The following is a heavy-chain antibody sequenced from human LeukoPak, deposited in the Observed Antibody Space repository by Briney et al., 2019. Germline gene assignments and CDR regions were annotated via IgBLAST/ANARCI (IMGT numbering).Heavy chain of an antibody. CDR3: ARGFNYGMDL. Sequence: PSETLSLTCGVYGGSFNDYYWSWIRQPPGNGLEWIGEINHSGSTNYNPSLKSRVTISVDTSKNQFSLKLSSVTAADTAVYYCARGFNYGMDLWGQGTTVTVSS. CDR2: INHSGST. J-gene: IGHJ6*02. V-gene: IGHV4-34*01. CDR1: GGSFNDYY.